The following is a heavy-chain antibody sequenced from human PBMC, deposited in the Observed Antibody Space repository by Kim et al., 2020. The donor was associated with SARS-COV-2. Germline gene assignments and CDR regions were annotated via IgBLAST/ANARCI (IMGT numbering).Heavy chain of an antibody. Sequence: GGSLRLSCAASRFIISSYWMRWVRQDPGKGLEGVANINEDGREKYYVDSVKGRFTISRDNAKNSLYLQMNSLRAEDTGVYYCARIRSGSSYDTMDVWGQ. D-gene: IGHD3-3*01. CDR2: INEDGREK. V-gene: IGHV3-7*01. CDR3: ARIRSGSSYDTMDV. CDR1: RFIISSYW. J-gene: IGHJ6*02.